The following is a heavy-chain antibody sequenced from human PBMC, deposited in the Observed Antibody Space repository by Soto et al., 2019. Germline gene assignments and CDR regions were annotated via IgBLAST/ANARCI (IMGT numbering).Heavy chain of an antibody. Sequence: SVKVSCKASGGTFSSYAISWVRQAPGQGLEWMGGIIPIFGTANYAQKFQGRVTITADESTSTAYMELSSLRSEDTAVYYCARELRLYGGNSGGWDYWGQGTLVTVSS. CDR2: IIPIFGTA. V-gene: IGHV1-69*13. J-gene: IGHJ4*02. CDR1: GGTFSSYA. D-gene: IGHD4-17*01. CDR3: ARELRLYGGNSGGWDY.